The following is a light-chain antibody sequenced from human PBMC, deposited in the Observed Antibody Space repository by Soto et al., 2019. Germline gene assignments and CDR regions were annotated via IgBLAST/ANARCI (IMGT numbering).Light chain of an antibody. CDR2: DAS. V-gene: IGKV3-11*01. CDR1: QSVTNH. CDR3: QQRYNWPPIT. J-gene: IGKJ5*01. Sequence: EIVLTQSPATLSLSPGERATLSGRASQSVTNHFAWYQHNPAQTPAPLLYDASNRAAGVPPTFSGSGSGAAFTLTISRLEPADSAVYYCQQRYNWPPITFGQGTRLEI.